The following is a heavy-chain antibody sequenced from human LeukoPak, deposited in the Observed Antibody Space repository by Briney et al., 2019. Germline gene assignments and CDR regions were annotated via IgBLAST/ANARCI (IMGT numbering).Heavy chain of an antibody. V-gene: IGHV3-7*02. D-gene: IGHD3-22*01. J-gene: IGHJ4*02. CDR3: ARAENYDSSGYPRGIFDY. CDR2: INQDGRQK. Sequence: GGSLRLSCAASAFTFSSYWMSWVRQAPGKGLEWVANINQDGRQKNYVDSVKGRFTISRDNAKNSLYLQMNSLRDEDTAVYYCARAENYDSSGYPRGIFDYWGQGTLVTVSS. CDR1: AFTFSSYW.